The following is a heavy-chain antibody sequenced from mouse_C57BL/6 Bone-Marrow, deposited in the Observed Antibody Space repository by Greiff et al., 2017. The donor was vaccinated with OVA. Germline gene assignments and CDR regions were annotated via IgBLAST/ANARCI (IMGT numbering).Heavy chain of an antibody. D-gene: IGHD1-1*01. Sequence: QVQLQQPGAELVKPGASVKLSCKASGYTFTSYWMHWVKQRPGQGLEWIGMIHPNSGSTNYNEKFKSKATLTVDKSSSTAYMQLSSLTSEDSAVYYCARERIITPGVPHFDYWGQGTTLTVSS. CDR3: ARERIITPGVPHFDY. V-gene: IGHV1-64*01. CDR1: GYTFTSYW. CDR2: IHPNSGST. J-gene: IGHJ2*01.